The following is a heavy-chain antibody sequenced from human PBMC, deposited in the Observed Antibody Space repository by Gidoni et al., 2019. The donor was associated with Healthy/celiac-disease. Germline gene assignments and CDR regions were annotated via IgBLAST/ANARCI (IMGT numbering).Heavy chain of an antibody. V-gene: IGHV1-69*06. CDR1: GGTFSSYA. CDR2: IIPIFGTA. J-gene: IGHJ6*03. D-gene: IGHD1-26*01. CDR3: ARGWGGSYYTTYYYYYMDV. Sequence: QVQLVQSGAEVTKPGSSVKVSCKASGGTFSSYAISWVRQAPGQGLEWMGGIIPIFGTANYAQKFQGRVTITADKSTSTAYMELSSLRSEDTAVYYCARGWGGSYYTTYYYYYMDVWGKGTTVTVSS.